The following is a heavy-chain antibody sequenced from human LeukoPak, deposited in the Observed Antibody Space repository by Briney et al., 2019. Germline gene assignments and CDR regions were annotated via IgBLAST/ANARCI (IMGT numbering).Heavy chain of an antibody. CDR3: ARVTEWELGPDY. CDR1: GYTFSGYY. Sequence: ASVKVSCKASGYTFSGYYMHWVRQAPGQGLEWVGWINPNSGGTNYAQKFQGRVTMTRDTSISTAYMELSRLRSDDTAVYYCARVTEWELGPDYWGQGTLVTVSS. J-gene: IGHJ4*02. D-gene: IGHD1-26*01. CDR2: INPNSGGT. V-gene: IGHV1-2*02.